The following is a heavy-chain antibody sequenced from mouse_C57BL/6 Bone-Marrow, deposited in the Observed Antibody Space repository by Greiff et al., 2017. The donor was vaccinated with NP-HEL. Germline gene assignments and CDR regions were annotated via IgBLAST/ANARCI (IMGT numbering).Heavy chain of an antibody. Sequence: EVQLQQSGAELVRPGASVKLSCTASGFNIKDDYMHWVKQRPEQGLEWIGWIDPENGDTEYASKFQGKATITADTSSNTAYLQLSSLTSGDTAVYYCTITTVVDYWGQGTTLTVSS. J-gene: IGHJ2*01. D-gene: IGHD1-1*01. CDR3: TITTVVDY. CDR1: GFNIKDDY. CDR2: IDPENGDT. V-gene: IGHV14-4*01.